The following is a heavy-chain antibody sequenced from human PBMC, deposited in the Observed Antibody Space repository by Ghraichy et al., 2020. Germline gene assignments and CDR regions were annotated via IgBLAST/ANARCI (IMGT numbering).Heavy chain of an antibody. CDR1: GDSISNTKW. CDR3: ATMGDWGEWFDP. Sequence: SETLSLTCAVFGDSISNTKWWGWIRQPPGKGLQWVGYVSYSGRTYDNPSLKSRVTMSVDTSKNQFSLKLRSVTAVDTAVYYCATMGDWGEWFDPWGQGTLVTVSS. J-gene: IGHJ5*02. CDR2: VSYSGRT. V-gene: IGHV4-28*01. D-gene: IGHD2-21*01.